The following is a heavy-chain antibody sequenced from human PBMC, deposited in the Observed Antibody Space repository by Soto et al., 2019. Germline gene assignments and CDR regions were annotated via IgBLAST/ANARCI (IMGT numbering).Heavy chain of an antibody. V-gene: IGHV1-18*01. CDR3: ALDLSGGSDLDSFDS. CDR2: ISAHNGNT. Sequence: QIQLVQSGAEVKKPGASVKVSCKAAGYTFSNYAIKWVRQAPGQGLEWMGWISAHNGNTNYAEKFQGRVAMTTDTSKNTPYMELRSLRSDDTALYYCALDLSGGSDLDSFDSWGQGTLVTVSS. J-gene: IGHJ4*02. D-gene: IGHD5-12*01. CDR1: GYTFSNYA.